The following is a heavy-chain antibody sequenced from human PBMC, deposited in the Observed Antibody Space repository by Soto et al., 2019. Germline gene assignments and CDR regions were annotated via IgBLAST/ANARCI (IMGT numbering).Heavy chain of an antibody. D-gene: IGHD6-19*01. V-gene: IGHV3-11*05. J-gene: IGHJ6*02. Sequence: QVQLVESGGGLVKPGGSLRLSCAASGFTFSDYYMSWIRQAPGKGLERDSYISSSSSYTNYADSVKGRFTISRDNAKNSLSLQMNSLRAEATAVYYCARDPGPWLVGLSSYGMDVWGQGTTVTVSS. CDR2: ISSSSSYT. CDR1: GFTFSDYY. CDR3: ARDPGPWLVGLSSYGMDV.